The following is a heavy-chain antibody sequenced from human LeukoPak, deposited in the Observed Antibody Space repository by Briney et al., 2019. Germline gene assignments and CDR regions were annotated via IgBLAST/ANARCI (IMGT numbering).Heavy chain of an antibody. V-gene: IGHV4-39*01. CDR1: GGSISTNDDY. CDR2: ISYSGST. Sequence: PSETLSLTCTVSGGSISTNDDYWGWIRQPPGKGLEWVGNISYSGSTYYNPSLKSRVIMSVDTPKNQCSLKLTSVTAADTAVYYCVFKNYYDTSGYKDWGQGTLVTVSS. D-gene: IGHD3-22*01. CDR3: VFKNYYDTSGYKD. J-gene: IGHJ4*02.